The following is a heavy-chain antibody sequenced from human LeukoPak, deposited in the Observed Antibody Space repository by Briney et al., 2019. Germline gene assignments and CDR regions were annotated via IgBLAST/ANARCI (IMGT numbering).Heavy chain of an antibody. D-gene: IGHD3-3*01. V-gene: IGHV4-31*03. Sequence: SETLSLTCTVSGGSISSGGYYWSWIRQHPGKGLEWIGYIYYSGSTYYNPSLKSRVTISVDTSKNQFSLKLSSVTAADTAVYYCARATRVFGVVIMGPNYNYGMDVWGQGTTVTVSS. CDR3: ARATRVFGVVIMGPNYNYGMDV. CDR1: GGSISSGGYY. CDR2: IYYSGST. J-gene: IGHJ6*02.